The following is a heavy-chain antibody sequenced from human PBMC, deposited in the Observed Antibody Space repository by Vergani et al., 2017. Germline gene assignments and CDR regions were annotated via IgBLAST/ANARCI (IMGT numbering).Heavy chain of an antibody. CDR2: LSASDRRT. CDR1: GFTFSHYS. D-gene: IGHD6-19*01. J-gene: IGHJ3*02. Sequence: EVQMLESGGGLVQPGGSLRLSCVASGFTFSHYSMNWVRQAPGKGLEWVSTLSASDRRTHYADSVKGRFTISRDNSKNTLFLHMNSLRPEDTAVYYCAKVGRSEVAGTFGAFDIWAKGQWSPSLQ. V-gene: IGHV3-23*01. CDR3: AKVGRSEVAGTFGAFDI.